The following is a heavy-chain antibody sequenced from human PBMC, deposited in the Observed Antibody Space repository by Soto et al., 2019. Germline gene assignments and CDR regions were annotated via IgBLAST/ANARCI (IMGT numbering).Heavy chain of an antibody. J-gene: IGHJ4*02. CDR2: INLSGGGT. D-gene: IGHD6-25*01. CDR1: GYTVTNYY. Sequence: ASVKVSCKASGYTVTNYYMQWARQAPGQGLERMGIINLSGGGTNYAQRFQGRVIMTRDTSTSTVYMELSSLTSDDTAVYYCAIGAAVGGRRFDYWGQGSLVTVSS. CDR3: AIGAAVGGRRFDY. V-gene: IGHV1-46*01.